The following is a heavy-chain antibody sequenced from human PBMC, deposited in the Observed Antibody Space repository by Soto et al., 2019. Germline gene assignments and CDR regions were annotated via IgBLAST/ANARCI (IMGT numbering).Heavy chain of an antibody. Sequence: ASVKVSCKASGYTFTSYGISWVRQAPGQGLEWMGWISAYNGNTNYAQKLQGRVTMTTDTSTSTAYMELRSLRSDDTAVYYCAREDSCSWYGNWFDPWGQGTLVTVSS. J-gene: IGHJ5*02. CDR2: ISAYNGNT. CDR1: GYTFTSYG. V-gene: IGHV1-18*04. CDR3: AREDSCSWYGNWFDP. D-gene: IGHD6-13*01.